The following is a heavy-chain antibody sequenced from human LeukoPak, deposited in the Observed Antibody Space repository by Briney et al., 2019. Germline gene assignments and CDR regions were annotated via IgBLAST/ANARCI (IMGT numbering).Heavy chain of an antibody. CDR1: GGSISGYY. CDR2: VYYTGST. J-gene: IGHJ3*02. CDR3: ARQFYDSRVGAFDI. Sequence: RPSETLSLTFTVSGGSISGYYWSWIRQPPGKGLEWIGYVYYTGSTNYNPSLKSRLTISVDTSKNQFSLKLSSVTAGDTAVYYCARQFYDSRVGAFDIWGQGTMVTVSS. V-gene: IGHV4-59*08. D-gene: IGHD3-22*01.